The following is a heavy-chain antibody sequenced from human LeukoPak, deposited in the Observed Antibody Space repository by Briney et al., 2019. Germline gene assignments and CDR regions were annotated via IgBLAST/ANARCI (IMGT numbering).Heavy chain of an antibody. CDR1: GFTFSNYA. J-gene: IGHJ6*03. CDR3: AKDSRITMVRGVITLEDYYYYHMDV. Sequence: PGGSLRLSCAASGFTFSNYAMSWVRQAPGKGLEWVSAISGTGGTTYYADSVKGRFTISRDNSKNTLYLQMNSLRAEDTAVYYCAKDSRITMVRGVITLEDYYYYHMDVWGKGTTVTISS. V-gene: IGHV3-23*01. CDR2: ISGTGGTT. D-gene: IGHD3-10*01.